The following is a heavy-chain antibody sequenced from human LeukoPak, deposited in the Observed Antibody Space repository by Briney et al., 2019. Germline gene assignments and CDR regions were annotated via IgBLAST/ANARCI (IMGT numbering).Heavy chain of an antibody. Sequence: PSETLSLTCVVYGGSFSGYYCSWIRQPPGKGLEWIGEINHSGSTNYNPSLKSRVTISVDTSKNQFSLKLSSVTAADTAVYYCARRDYYYGMDVWGQGTTVTVSS. J-gene: IGHJ6*02. CDR1: GGSFSGYY. CDR2: INHSGST. CDR3: ARRDYYYGMDV. V-gene: IGHV4-34*01.